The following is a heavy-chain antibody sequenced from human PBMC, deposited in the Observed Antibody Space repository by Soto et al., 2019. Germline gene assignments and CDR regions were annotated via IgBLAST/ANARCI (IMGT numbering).Heavy chain of an antibody. CDR2: INHSGST. CDR1: GGSFSGYY. J-gene: IGHJ5*02. CDR3: ARQAVTTIDP. V-gene: IGHV4-34*01. Sequence: SETLSLTCAVYGGSFSGYYWSWIRQPPGKGLEWIGEINHSGSTNYNPSLKSRVTISVDTSKNQFSLKLSSVTAADTAVYYCARQAVTTIDPWGQGTLVTVSS. D-gene: IGHD4-17*01.